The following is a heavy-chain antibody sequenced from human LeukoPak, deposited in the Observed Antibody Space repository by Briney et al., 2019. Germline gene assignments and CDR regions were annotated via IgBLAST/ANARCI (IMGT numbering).Heavy chain of an antibody. V-gene: IGHV3-53*04. Sequence: PGGSLRLSCAASGFTVSSNYMSWVRQAPGKGLEWVSVIYSGGSTYYADSVKGRFTISRHNSKNTLYLQMNSLRAEDTAVYYCARVKGSLVRGVITHWFDPWGQGTLVTVSS. J-gene: IGHJ5*02. CDR2: IYSGGST. D-gene: IGHD3-10*01. CDR1: GFTVSSNY. CDR3: ARVKGSLVRGVITHWFDP.